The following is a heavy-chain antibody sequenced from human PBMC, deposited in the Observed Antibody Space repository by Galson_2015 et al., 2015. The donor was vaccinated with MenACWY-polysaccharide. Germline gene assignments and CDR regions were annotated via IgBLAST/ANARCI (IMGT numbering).Heavy chain of an antibody. Sequence: SLRLSCAASGFTFSIYGMHWVRQAPGKGLEWVAVISYDGSNKYYADSVKGRFTISRDNSKNTLYLQMNSLRAEDTAVYYCAKDSSSGYSFDYWGQGTLVTVSS. V-gene: IGHV3-30*18. J-gene: IGHJ4*02. CDR3: AKDSSSGYSFDY. D-gene: IGHD3-22*01. CDR1: GFTFSIYG. CDR2: ISYDGSNK.